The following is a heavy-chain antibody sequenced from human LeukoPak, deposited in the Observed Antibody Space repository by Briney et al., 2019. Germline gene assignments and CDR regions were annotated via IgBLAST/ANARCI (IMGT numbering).Heavy chain of an antibody. CDR3: ARSPGRTVEWWLPACMDV. CDR1: GYTFTSYA. V-gene: IGHV7-4-1*02. D-gene: IGHD5-12*01. J-gene: IGHJ6*03. Sequence: ASVKVSRKASGYTFTSYAMNWVRQAPGQGLEWMGWINTNTGNPTYAQGFTGRFVFSLDTSVSTAYLQISSLKAEDTAVYYCARSPGRTVEWWLPACMDVWGKGTTVTVSS. CDR2: INTNTGNP.